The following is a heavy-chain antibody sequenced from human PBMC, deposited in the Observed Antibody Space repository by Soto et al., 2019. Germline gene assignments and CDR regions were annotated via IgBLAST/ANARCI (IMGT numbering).Heavy chain of an antibody. CDR3: AGTPFGTIFGVDPGWFDP. D-gene: IGHD3-3*01. V-gene: IGHV1-18*01. J-gene: IGHJ5*02. CDR2: ISAYNGNT. Sequence: ASVKVSCKASGYTFTSYGISWVRQAPGQGLEWMGWISAYNGNTNYAQKLQGRVTMTTDTSTSTAYMELRSLRSDDTAVYYCAGTPFGTIFGVDPGWFDPWGQGTLVTVSS. CDR1: GYTFTSYG.